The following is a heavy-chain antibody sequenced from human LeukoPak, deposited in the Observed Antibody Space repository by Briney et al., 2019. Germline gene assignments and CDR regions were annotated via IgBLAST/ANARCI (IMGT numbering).Heavy chain of an antibody. CDR2: IYYSGST. D-gene: IGHD3-3*01. CDR3: ARDQGGDFWSGYPSYYFDY. J-gene: IGHJ4*02. CDR1: GGSISSYY. Sequence: KSSETLSLTCTVSGGSISSYYWSWIRQPPGKGLEWIGYIYYSGSTNYNPSLKSRVTISVDTSKNQFSLKLSSVTAADTAVYYCARDQGGDFWSGYPSYYFDYWGQGTLVTVSS. V-gene: IGHV4-59*01.